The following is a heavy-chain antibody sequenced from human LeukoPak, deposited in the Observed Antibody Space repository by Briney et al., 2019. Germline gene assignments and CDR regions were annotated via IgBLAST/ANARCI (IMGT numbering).Heavy chain of an antibody. CDR3: ARDASGYCSSTSCHRGFDY. CDR2: IYTSGST. V-gene: IGHV4-4*07. J-gene: IGHJ4*02. Sequence: PSETLSLTCTVSGGSISSYYWSWIRQPAGKGLEWIGRIYTSGSTNYNPSLKSRVTMSVDTSKNQFSLKLSSVTAADTAVYYCARDASGYCSSTSCHRGFDYWGQGTLVTVSS. CDR1: GGSISSYY. D-gene: IGHD2-2*01.